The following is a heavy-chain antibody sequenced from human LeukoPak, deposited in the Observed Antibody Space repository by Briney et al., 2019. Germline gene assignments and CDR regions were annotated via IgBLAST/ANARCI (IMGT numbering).Heavy chain of an antibody. J-gene: IGHJ4*02. D-gene: IGHD3-22*01. CDR1: GGSFSGYY. CDR2: INHSGST. Sequence: SETLSLTCAVYGGSFSGYYWSWIRQPPGKGLEWIGEINHSGSTNYNPSLKSRVTISVDTSKNQFSLKLSSVTAADTAVYYCARGHSYYDSSGYIDYWGQGTLVTVSS. V-gene: IGHV4-34*01. CDR3: ARGHSYYDSSGYIDY.